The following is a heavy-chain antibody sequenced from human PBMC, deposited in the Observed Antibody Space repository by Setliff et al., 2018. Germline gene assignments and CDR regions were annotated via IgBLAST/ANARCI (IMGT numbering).Heavy chain of an antibody. J-gene: IGHJ4*02. D-gene: IGHD3-22*01. CDR3: AKVLDTTGYYYFDF. CDR2: IWYDGSNK. CDR1: GFTFSSYG. V-gene: IGHV3-33*06. Sequence: PGGSLRLSCAASGFTFSSYGMHWVRQAPGKGLEWVAVIWYDGSNKYYADSVKGRFTISRDNSKNTLYLQMNSLRAEDTAVYYCAKVLDTTGYYYFDFWGQGTLVTVSS.